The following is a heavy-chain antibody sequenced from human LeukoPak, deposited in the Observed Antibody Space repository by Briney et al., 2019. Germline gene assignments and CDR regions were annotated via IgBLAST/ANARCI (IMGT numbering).Heavy chain of an antibody. Sequence: SETLSLTCTVSGGSISSGGYYWSWIRQHPGKGLEWIGHIYYSGSTYYNPSLKSRVTISVDTSKNQFSLKLSSVTAADTAVYYCARVRNRPVGWFDPWGQGTLVTVSS. CDR2: IYYSGST. V-gene: IGHV4-31*03. D-gene: IGHD1-14*01. J-gene: IGHJ5*02. CDR3: ARVRNRPVGWFDP. CDR1: GGSISSGGYY.